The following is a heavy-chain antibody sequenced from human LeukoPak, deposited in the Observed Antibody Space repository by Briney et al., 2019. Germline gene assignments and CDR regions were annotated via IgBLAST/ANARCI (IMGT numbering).Heavy chain of an antibody. CDR2: FHTSGGT. D-gene: IGHD1-26*01. CDR3: ARDGTNRWFDP. Sequence: SETLSLTCTVSGGSISSGSYYWSWIRQPAGKRLEWIGRFHTSGGTKYSPSLESRLTVSVDTSKNQFSLKLSSVTAADTAVYYCARDGTNRWFDPWGQGILVTVSS. J-gene: IGHJ5*02. CDR1: GGSISSGSYY. V-gene: IGHV4-61*02.